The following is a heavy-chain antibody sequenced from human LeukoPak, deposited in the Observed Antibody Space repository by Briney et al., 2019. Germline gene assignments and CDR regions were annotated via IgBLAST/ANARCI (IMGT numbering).Heavy chain of an antibody. CDR3: AGDRVVFYYGSGRHPLAAWFDP. CDR1: GGSISSGDYY. Sequence: SETLSLTCTVSGGSISSGDYYWSWIRQPPGKGLEWIGYIYYSGSTYYNPSLKSRVTISVDTSKNQFSLKLSSVTAADTAVYYCAGDRVVFYYGSGRHPLAAWFDPWGQGTLVTVSS. V-gene: IGHV4-30-4*01. CDR2: IYYSGST. D-gene: IGHD3-10*01. J-gene: IGHJ5*02.